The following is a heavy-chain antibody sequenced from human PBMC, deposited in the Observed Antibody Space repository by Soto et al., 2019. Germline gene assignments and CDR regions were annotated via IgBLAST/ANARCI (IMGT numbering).Heavy chain of an antibody. Sequence: GSLSLSCAASGFTFSSYGMHWVRQAPGKGLEWVAVIWYDGSNKYYADSVKGRFTISRDNSKNTLYLQMNSLRAEDTAVYYCAREVTYYYYYGMDVWGQGTTVTVSS. V-gene: IGHV3-33*01. CDR3: AREVTYYYYYGMDV. J-gene: IGHJ6*02. CDR1: GFTFSSYG. CDR2: IWYDGSNK.